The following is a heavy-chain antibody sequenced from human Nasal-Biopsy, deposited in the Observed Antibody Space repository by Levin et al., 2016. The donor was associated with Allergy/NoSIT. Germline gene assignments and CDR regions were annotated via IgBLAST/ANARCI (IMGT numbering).Heavy chain of an antibody. D-gene: IGHD3-10*01. Sequence: SETLSLTCDISGDSVSNNNAVWNWIRQSPSRGLEWLGRTYYRSAWYSDYAPSVRSRISINADPSKNQFSLKLNSVTPDDAAVYYCARDNPSQVRGTVVFGLQYYGLDVWGQGTTVTVSS. J-gene: IGHJ6*02. CDR2: TYYRSAWYS. CDR1: GDSVSNNNAV. CDR3: ARDNPSQVRGTVVFGLQYYGLDV. V-gene: IGHV6-1*01.